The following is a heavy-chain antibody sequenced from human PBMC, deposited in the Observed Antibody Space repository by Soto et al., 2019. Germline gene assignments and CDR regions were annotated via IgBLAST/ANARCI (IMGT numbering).Heavy chain of an antibody. CDR2: IYSGGDT. D-gene: IGHD3-10*01. V-gene: IGHV3-53*01. CDR3: TRAGSDPGNFYISNYYAMDV. J-gene: IGHJ6*02. Sequence: GGSLRLSCAASGVSVSSDYMSWVRQAPGKGLEWVSLIYSGGDTYYADSVKGRFTISRDISSNTIYLHMTSLRADDTAIYYCTRAGSDPGNFYISNYYAMDVWGRGTTVTVSS. CDR1: GVSVSSDY.